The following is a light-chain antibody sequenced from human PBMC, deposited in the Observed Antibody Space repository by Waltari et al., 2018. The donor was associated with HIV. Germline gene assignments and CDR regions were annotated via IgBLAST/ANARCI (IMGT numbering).Light chain of an antibody. CDR1: QTVLYSATTKNH. CDR2: WAS. V-gene: IGKV4-1*01. CDR3: QQYFTIPYT. J-gene: IGKJ2*01. Sequence: DIVMTQSPDSLTVSLGERATINCKSSQTVLYSATTKNHLAWYQQKPGQPPKLLFYWASTRGSGVPDRFSGSGYGTDFTLTISSLQTEDVAVYFCQQYFTIPYTFGQGTKLQI.